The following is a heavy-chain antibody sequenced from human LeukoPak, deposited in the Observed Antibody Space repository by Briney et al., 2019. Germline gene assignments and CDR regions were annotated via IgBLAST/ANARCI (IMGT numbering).Heavy chain of an antibody. CDR3: ARRGRYFDFDL. D-gene: IGHD3-9*01. Sequence: GESLKISCTGSGYGFSSYWIGWVRQMPGKGLEWVGIIYPGDSDTTYSPSFQGQVTISADMSIRTAYLQWSSLKASDTAMYYCARRGRYFDFDLWGQGTLVTVSS. CDR1: GYGFSSYW. CDR2: IYPGDSDT. V-gene: IGHV5-51*01. J-gene: IGHJ4*02.